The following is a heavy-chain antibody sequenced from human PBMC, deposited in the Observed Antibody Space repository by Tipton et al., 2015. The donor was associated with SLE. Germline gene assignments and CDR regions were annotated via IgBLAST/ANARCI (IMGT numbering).Heavy chain of an antibody. D-gene: IGHD6-13*01. Sequence: TLSLTCTVSGGSISSGGYYWSWIRQHPGKGLEWIGYIYYSGSTYYNPSLKSRVTISVDTSKNQFSLKLSSVTAADTAVYYCASALRGGGRSWYYFDYWGQGTLVTVSS. CDR2: IYYSGST. J-gene: IGHJ4*02. CDR1: GGSISSGGYY. CDR3: ASALRGGGRSWYYFDY. V-gene: IGHV4-31*03.